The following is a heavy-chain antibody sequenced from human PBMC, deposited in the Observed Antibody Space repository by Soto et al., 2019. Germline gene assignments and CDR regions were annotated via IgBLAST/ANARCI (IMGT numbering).Heavy chain of an antibody. CDR2: IKSKTDGGTT. D-gene: IGHD3-22*01. J-gene: IGHJ6*02. CDR1: GFTFSNAW. CDR3: TTLGHYHDSSPLDV. V-gene: IGHV3-15*07. Sequence: GGSLRLSCAASGFTFSNAWMNWVRQAPGKGLEWVGRIKSKTDGGTTDYAEPVKGRFTISRDDSKKTLYLQMNSLKTEDTAVYYCTTLGHYHDSSPLDVWGQGTTVTVSS.